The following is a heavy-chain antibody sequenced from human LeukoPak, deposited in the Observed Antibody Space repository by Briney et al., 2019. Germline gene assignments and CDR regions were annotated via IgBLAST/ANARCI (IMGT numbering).Heavy chain of an antibody. CDR2: ISSNGGST. CDR3: ARESDPGMKCGAFDI. CDR1: GFTFSSYA. V-gene: IGHV3-64*01. Sequence: GGFLRLSCAASGFTFSSYATHWVRQAPGKGLEYVSAISSNGGSTYYANSVKGRFTISRDNSKNTLYLQMGSLRAEDMAVYYCARESDPGMKCGAFDIWGQGTMVTVSS. J-gene: IGHJ3*02.